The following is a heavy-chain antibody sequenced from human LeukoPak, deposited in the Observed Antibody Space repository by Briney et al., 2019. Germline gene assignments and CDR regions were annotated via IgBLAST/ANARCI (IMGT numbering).Heavy chain of an antibody. CDR2: IYTSGST. J-gene: IGHJ4*02. CDR3: ARDSVSLFDY. CDR1: DGSFSSYY. D-gene: IGHD2-8*01. Sequence: PSETLSLTCTVSDGSFSSYYWSWIRQPPGKGLKWFGRIYTSGSTNYNPSLKSRVTMSVDTSKNQFSLKLSSVTAADTAVYYCARDSVSLFDYWGQGTLVTVSS. V-gene: IGHV4-4*07.